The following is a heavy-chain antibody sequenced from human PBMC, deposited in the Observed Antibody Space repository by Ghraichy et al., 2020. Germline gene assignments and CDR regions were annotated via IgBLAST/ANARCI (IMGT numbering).Heavy chain of an antibody. D-gene: IGHD4-11*01. CDR1: GFTFSSYA. J-gene: IGHJ5*02. CDR3: AKDYSNYLPEWGWFDP. V-gene: IGHV3-23*01. CDR2: ISGSGGST. Sequence: GESLNISCAASGFTFSSYAMSWVRQAPGKGLEWVSAISGSGGSTYYADSVKGRFTISRDNSKNTLYLQMNSLRAEDTAVYYCAKDYSNYLPEWGWFDPWGQGTLVTVSS.